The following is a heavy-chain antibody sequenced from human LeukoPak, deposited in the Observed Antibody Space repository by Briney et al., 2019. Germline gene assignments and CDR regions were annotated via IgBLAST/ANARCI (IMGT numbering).Heavy chain of an antibody. CDR1: GGTFISYA. D-gene: IGHD3-10*01. J-gene: IGHJ6*04. V-gene: IGHV1-69*06. Sequence: SVKVSCKASGGTFISYAISWVRQAPGQGLEWMGGIIPIFGTANYAQKFQGRVTITADKSTSTAYMELSSLRSEDTAVYYCARDSDYYGSGSPMDVWGKGTTVTVSS. CDR3: ARDSDYYGSGSPMDV. CDR2: IIPIFGTA.